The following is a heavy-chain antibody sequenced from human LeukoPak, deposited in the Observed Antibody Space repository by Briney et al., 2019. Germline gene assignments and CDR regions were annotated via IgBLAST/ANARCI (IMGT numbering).Heavy chain of an antibody. CDR3: ARSRTYYDFWSGYYLFDY. D-gene: IGHD3-3*01. V-gene: IGHV4-34*01. CDR1: GGSFSGCY. Sequence: SETLPLTCAVYGGSFSGCYWSWIRQSPGKGLEWIGEINHRGSTNYSPSLKSRVTISVDTSKNQFSLNLSSVTAADTAVYYCARSRTYYDFWSGYYLFDYWGQGTLVTVSS. J-gene: IGHJ4*02. CDR2: INHRGST.